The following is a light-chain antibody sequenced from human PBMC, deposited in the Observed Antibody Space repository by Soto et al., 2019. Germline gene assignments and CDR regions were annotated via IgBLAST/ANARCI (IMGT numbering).Light chain of an antibody. CDR1: SSDVGGYNY. Sequence: QSALTQPASVSGSPGQSITISCTGTSSDVGGYNYVSWYQQHPGKAPKLMIYDVSNRPSGVSNRFSGSKSGNTASLTLSGLQAEDEADYYCSSDTSSSTLGVFGGGTKLTVL. CDR3: SSDTSSSTLGV. CDR2: DVS. J-gene: IGLJ2*01. V-gene: IGLV2-14*01.